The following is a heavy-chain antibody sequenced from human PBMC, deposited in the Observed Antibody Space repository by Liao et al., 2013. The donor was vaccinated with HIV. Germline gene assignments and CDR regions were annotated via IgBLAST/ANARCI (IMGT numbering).Heavy chain of an antibody. D-gene: IGHD3-16*01. V-gene: IGHV4-61*02. CDR1: GGSISSGSYY. CDR3: ARGHRLRLGLVDY. Sequence: QVQLQESGPGLVKPSQTLSLTCTVSGGSISSGSYYWSWIRQPAGKGLEWIGRIYTSGSTNYNPSLKSRVTMSVDTSKNQFSLKLSSVTAADTAVYYCARGHRLRLGLVDYWGQGTLVTVSS. J-gene: IGHJ4*02. CDR2: IYTSGST.